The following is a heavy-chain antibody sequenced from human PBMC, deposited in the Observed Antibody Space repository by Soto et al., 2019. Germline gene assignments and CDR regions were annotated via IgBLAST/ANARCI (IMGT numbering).Heavy chain of an antibody. D-gene: IGHD1-26*01. Sequence: QVHLVQSGAEEKSPGASVKVSCKASGYTFIDYALNWVRQAPGQSLEWIGWVNAGNGDTRYSQNFQGRVTITRDTSVTTSYMELSSLRSEDTAIYYCAKGVWPGTYRPYYLDSWGQGTLVSVSS. CDR3: AKGVWPGTYRPYYLDS. J-gene: IGHJ4*02. CDR1: GYTFIDYA. CDR2: VNAGNGDT. V-gene: IGHV1-3*05.